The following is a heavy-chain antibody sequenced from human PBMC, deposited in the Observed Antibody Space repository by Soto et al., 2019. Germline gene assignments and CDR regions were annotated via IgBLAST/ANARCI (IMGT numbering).Heavy chain of an antibody. CDR1: GFTFSSYG. V-gene: IGHV3-33*01. CDR2: IWYDGSNK. CDR3: ARDLVPYYYGSGSHNPDY. Sequence: ESGGGVVQPGRSLRVSCAASGFTFSSYGMHWVRQAPGKGLEWVAVIWYDGSNKYYADSVKGRFTISRDNSKNTLYLQMNSLRAEDTAVYYCARDLVPYYYGSGSHNPDYWGQGTLVTVSS. J-gene: IGHJ4*02. D-gene: IGHD3-10*01.